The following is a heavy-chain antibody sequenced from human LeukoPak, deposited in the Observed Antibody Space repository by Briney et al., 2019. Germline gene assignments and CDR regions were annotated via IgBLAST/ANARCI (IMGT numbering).Heavy chain of an antibody. J-gene: IGHJ4*02. CDR1: GFTFSSYE. CDR3: ARSPAMVDFDY. Sequence: GGSLRLSCAASGFTFSSYEMNWVRQAPGKGLEWVSYISSSGSTIYYADSVKGRFTISRDNAKNSLYLQMDSLRAEDTAVYYCARSPAMVDFDYWGQGTLVTVSS. D-gene: IGHD5-18*01. V-gene: IGHV3-48*03. CDR2: ISSSGSTI.